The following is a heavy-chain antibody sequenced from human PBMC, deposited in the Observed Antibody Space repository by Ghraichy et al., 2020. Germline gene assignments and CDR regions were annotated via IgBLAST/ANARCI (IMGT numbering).Heavy chain of an antibody. CDR2: IKQDGSQR. V-gene: IGHV3-7*01. D-gene: IGHD3-16*01. CDR3: ARDAMFMLDA. CDR1: GFTFSSHW. J-gene: IGHJ5*02. Sequence: GGSLRLSCAASGFTFSSHWMTLVRQAPGKGLEWVANIKQDGSQRLYVDSVKGRFTVSRDNARNSLFLQMDSLRAEDTAIYYCARDAMFMLDAWGQGSLVTVSS.